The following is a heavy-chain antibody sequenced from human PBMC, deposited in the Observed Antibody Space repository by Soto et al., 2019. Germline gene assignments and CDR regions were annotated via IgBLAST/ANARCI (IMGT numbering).Heavy chain of an antibody. CDR1: GFTFSNYA. V-gene: IGHV3-23*01. D-gene: IGHD3-10*01. CDR3: AKNNMGYYLDY. Sequence: EVQVLESGGALVQPGGSLRLSCAASGFTFSNYAMSWVRQAPGKGLEWVSSISGSGGTTYYADSVKGRLTLSRDNSKNTLYLQMNSLRVEDTAVYYCAKNNMGYYLDYWGQGTLVTVSS. CDR2: ISGSGGTT. J-gene: IGHJ4*02.